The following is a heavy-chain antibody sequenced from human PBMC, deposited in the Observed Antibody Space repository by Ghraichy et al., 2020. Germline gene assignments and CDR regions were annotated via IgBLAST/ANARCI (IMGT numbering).Heavy chain of an antibody. D-gene: IGHD3-10*01. J-gene: IGHJ6*02. CDR3: AREFGGSGSYDPAGSRKYYYGMDV. Sequence: SQTLSLTCAVSGYSISSGYYWGWIRQPPGKGLEWIGSIYHSGSTYYNPSLKSRVTISVDTSKNQFSLKLSSVTAADTAVYYCAREFGGSGSYDPAGSRKYYYGMDVWGQGTTVTVSS. CDR2: IYHSGST. CDR1: GYSISSGYY. V-gene: IGHV4-38-2*02.